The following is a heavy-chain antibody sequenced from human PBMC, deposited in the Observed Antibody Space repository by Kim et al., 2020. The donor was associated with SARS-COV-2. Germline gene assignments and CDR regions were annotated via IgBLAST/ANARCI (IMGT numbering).Heavy chain of an antibody. D-gene: IGHD3-16*01. J-gene: IGHJ6*02. V-gene: IGHV3-74*01. CDR3: TRPVTTYYYYGMDV. Sequence: ATTVNGRLTIARDNAKNTLYLQMNRLRAEDTAVYYCTRPVTTYYYYGMDVWGQGTTVTVSS.